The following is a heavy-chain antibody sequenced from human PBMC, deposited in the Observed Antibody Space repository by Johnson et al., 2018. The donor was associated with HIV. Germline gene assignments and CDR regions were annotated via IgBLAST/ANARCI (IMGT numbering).Heavy chain of an antibody. V-gene: IGHV3-7*01. Sequence: VQLVESGGGLVQPGGSLRLSCAASGFTLSSYWMSWVRQAPGKGLEWVANIKQAGSEKYYADSGKGRFTISRDNSKNTLYLQMNSLRAEDTAVYYCARDGGETVVGSGAFDIWGQGTMVTVSS. D-gene: IGHD4-23*01. J-gene: IGHJ3*02. CDR1: GFTLSSYW. CDR3: ARDGGETVVGSGAFDI. CDR2: IKQAGSEK.